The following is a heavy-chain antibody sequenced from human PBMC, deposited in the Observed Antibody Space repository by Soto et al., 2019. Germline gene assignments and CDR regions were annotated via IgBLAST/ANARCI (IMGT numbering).Heavy chain of an antibody. J-gene: IGHJ5*01. CDR3: ARGRVTGYCSSSSSCKNWFDS. CDR2: IYSDGTT. D-gene: IGHD2-2*01. Sequence: SETLSLTCIVSGGSISGYYWSWIRQPAGKELEWIGRIYSDGTTNYNPSLKSRVTMSVDTSKNQFSLKLSSVTAADTAVYYCARGRVTGYCSSSSSCKNWFDSWGQGPLVTVSS. V-gene: IGHV4-4*07. CDR1: GGSISGYY.